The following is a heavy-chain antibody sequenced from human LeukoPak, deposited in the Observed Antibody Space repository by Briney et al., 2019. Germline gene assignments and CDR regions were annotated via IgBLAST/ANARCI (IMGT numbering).Heavy chain of an antibody. CDR2: MNPNSGNT. V-gene: IGHV1-8*02. CDR1: GYTLTSYD. J-gene: IGHJ4*02. CDR3: ARVAAIYYYGSGNKFDY. D-gene: IGHD3-10*01. Sequence: ASVKVSCKASGYTLTSYDINWVRQATGQGLERMGWMNPNSGNTGYAQKFQGRVSLTRNTSISTAYMELSSLRSEDTAVYYCARVAAIYYYGSGNKFDYWGQGTLVTVSS.